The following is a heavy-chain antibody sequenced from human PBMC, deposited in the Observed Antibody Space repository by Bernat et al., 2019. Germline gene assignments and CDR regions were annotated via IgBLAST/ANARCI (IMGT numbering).Heavy chain of an antibody. CDR2: IKSKTDGGTT. Sequence: EVQLVESGGGLVKPGGSLRLSCAASGFTFSNAWMSWVRQAPGKGLEWVGRIKSKTDGGTTDYAAPVKGRFTISRDDSKNTLYLQMNSLKTEDTAVYYCTTEIVVVVAATRGYYMDVWAKGPRSPSP. J-gene: IGHJ6*03. CDR1: GFTFSNAW. D-gene: IGHD2-15*01. V-gene: IGHV3-15*01. CDR3: TTEIVVVVAATRGYYMDV.